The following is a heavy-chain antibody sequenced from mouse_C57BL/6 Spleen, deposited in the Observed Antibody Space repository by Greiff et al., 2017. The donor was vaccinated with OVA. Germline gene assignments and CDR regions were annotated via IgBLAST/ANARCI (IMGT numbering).Heavy chain of an antibody. CDR3: ARWAYYYGSSYYYFDY. Sequence: QVQLKQSGPELVKPGASVKISCKASGYTFTDYYINWVKQRPGQGLEWIGWIFPGSGSTYYNEKFKGKATLTVDKSSSTAYMLLSSLTSEDSAVYFCARWAYYYGSSYYYFDYWGQGTTLTVSS. CDR1: GYTFTDYY. J-gene: IGHJ2*01. CDR2: IFPGSGST. D-gene: IGHD1-1*01. V-gene: IGHV1-75*01.